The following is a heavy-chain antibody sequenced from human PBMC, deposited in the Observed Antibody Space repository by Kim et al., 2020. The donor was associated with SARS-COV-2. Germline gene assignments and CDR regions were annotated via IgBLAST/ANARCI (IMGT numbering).Heavy chain of an antibody. V-gene: IGHV1-24*01. Sequence: ASVKVSCKVSGYALTDLSIHWVRQAPGKGLEWMGGFDPEDGETIFAQKFQGRVTMTEDTSTDTAYMELSSLRAADTSVYFCATGDTGVGGDVWGQGSLVTVSS. CDR2: FDPEDGET. J-gene: IGHJ4*02. CDR1: GYALTDLS. D-gene: IGHD2-8*02. CDR3: ATGDTGVGGDV.